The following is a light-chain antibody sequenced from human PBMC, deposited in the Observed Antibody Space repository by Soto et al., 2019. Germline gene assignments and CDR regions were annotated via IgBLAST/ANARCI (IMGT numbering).Light chain of an antibody. Sequence: EIVMTQSAATLSLSPGERLTLSCTASQDINTNLVWYQQKPGQAPTLLIYGASTRAPGVPARFSGSGSGTEFTLSISSLQSEDFGLYYCQQYNNWPPVFGPGTKVDIK. CDR1: QDINTN. V-gene: IGKV3-15*01. CDR3: QQYNNWPPV. J-gene: IGKJ1*01. CDR2: GAS.